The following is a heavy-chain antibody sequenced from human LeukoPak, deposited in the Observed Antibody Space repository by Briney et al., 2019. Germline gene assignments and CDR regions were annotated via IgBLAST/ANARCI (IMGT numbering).Heavy chain of an antibody. J-gene: IGHJ6*03. CDR3: ARAVSWTDYYYYMDV. CDR2: IYYSGST. D-gene: IGHD6-13*01. CDR1: GGSISSYY. Sequence: PSETLSLTSTVSGGSISSYYWSWIRHPPGKGLEWIGYIYYSGSTNCNPSLKSRVTISVDTSKNQFSLKLSSVTAADTAVYYCARAVSWTDYYYYMDVWGKGTPVTVSS. V-gene: IGHV4-59*01.